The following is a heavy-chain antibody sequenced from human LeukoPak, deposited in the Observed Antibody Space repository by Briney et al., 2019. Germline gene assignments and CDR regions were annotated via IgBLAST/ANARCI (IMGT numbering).Heavy chain of an antibody. CDR2: INQDGSEM. CDR1: GFIFSNYW. CDR3: ARARRAAAEY. D-gene: IGHD6-13*01. J-gene: IGHJ4*02. Sequence: GGSLRFSCAASGFIFSNYWMSWVRQAPGKGLEWVANINQDGSEMYYVDSVKGRFTISRDSAMNSLYLQMNSLRAEDTAMYYCARARRAAAEYWGQGILVTVSS. V-gene: IGHV3-7*01.